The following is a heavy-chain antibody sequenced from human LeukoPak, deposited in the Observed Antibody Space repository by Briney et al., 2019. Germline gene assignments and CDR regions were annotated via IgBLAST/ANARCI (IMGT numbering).Heavy chain of an antibody. V-gene: IGHV4-59*01. CDR2: IYYSGST. CDR1: GGSISSYY. Sequence: ASETLSLTCTVSGGSISSYYWSWIRQPPGKGLEWIGYIYYSGSTNYNPSLKSRVTISVDTSKNQFSLKLSSVTAADTAVYYCARGPPGCIVGATCYFDYWGQGTLATVSS. J-gene: IGHJ4*02. CDR3: ARGPPGCIVGATCYFDY. D-gene: IGHD1-26*01.